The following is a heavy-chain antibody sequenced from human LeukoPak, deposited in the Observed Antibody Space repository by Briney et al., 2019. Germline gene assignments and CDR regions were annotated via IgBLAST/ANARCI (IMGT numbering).Heavy chain of an antibody. Sequence: GGSLRLSCAASGFTFSSYSMNWVRQAPGKGLEWVSYISSSSSTIYYADSVKGRFTISRDNAKNSLYLQMNSLRAEDTAMYYCARVGRDYSSSSPPDYWGQGTLVTVSS. J-gene: IGHJ4*02. V-gene: IGHV3-48*04. CDR3: ARVGRDYSSSSPPDY. CDR2: ISSSSSTI. D-gene: IGHD6-6*01. CDR1: GFTFSSYS.